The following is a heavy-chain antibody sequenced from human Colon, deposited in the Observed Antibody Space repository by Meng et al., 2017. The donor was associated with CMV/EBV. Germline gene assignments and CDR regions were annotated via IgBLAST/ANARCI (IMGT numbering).Heavy chain of an antibody. CDR3: ARQGGYNSDEDS. J-gene: IGHJ5*02. V-gene: IGHV4-39*07. D-gene: IGHD6-19*01. Sequence: SVSGGSIDSSTNFWAWIRQPPGKGLEWIGSINYSGRTYYSPSLKSRVTISVDTSNNQFSLKLSSVTAADTAVYFCARQGGYNSDEDSWGQGTLVTVSS. CDR1: GGSIDSSTNF. CDR2: INYSGRT.